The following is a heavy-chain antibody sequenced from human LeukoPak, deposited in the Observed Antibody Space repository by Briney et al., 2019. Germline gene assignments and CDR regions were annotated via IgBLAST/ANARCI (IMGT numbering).Heavy chain of an antibody. V-gene: IGHV4-4*02. Sequence: SGTLSLTCAVSGGSISSSNWWSWVRQPPGKGLEWIGEINHSGSTNYNPSLKSRVTISVDTSKNQFSLKLSSVTAADTAVYYCARGGKYSGSYRAEYFQHWGQGTLVTVSS. CDR3: ARGGKYSGSYRAEYFQH. D-gene: IGHD1-26*01. CDR2: INHSGST. J-gene: IGHJ1*01. CDR1: GGSISSSNW.